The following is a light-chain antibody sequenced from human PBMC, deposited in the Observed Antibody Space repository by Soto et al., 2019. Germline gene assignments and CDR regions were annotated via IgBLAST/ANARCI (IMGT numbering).Light chain of an antibody. CDR3: QQYDSYSYT. Sequence: DIHITQSPSTLSASVGDRVTITCRASQSISGLLAWYQQKTGKAPNLLIYAASTLESGVPSRFSGSGSGTNFTLTISSLQPDDFATYYCQQYDSYSYTFGQGTKVDIK. CDR1: QSISGL. J-gene: IGKJ2*01. V-gene: IGKV1-5*01. CDR2: AAS.